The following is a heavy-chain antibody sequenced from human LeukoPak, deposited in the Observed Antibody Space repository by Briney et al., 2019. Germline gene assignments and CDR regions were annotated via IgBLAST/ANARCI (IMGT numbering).Heavy chain of an antibody. Sequence: GGSLRLSCGASGFTVSSNYMGWVRQAPGKGLEWVSGIYDGGNTYYGDSVKDRFIISRDNSKNTLYLQMSSLRVEDTAVYYCARGGYDMFLWGQGTTVTVSS. D-gene: IGHD3-22*01. J-gene: IGHJ6*02. CDR1: GFTVSSNY. V-gene: IGHV3-66*01. CDR2: IYDGGNT. CDR3: ARGGYDMFL.